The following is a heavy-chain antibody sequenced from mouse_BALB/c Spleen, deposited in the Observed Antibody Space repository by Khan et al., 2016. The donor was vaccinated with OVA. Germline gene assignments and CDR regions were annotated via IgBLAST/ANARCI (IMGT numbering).Heavy chain of an antibody. V-gene: IGHV1-80*01. J-gene: IGHJ3*01. CDR2: ISPGDGDT. Sequence: VQLQQSGAELVRPGSSVKISCKASGYAFSSYWMNWVKQRPGQGLEWIGQISPGDGDTTYNGKFKGKATLTADKSSRTAYMQLSSLTSEDSAVEFGARGMNGERLAYWGQGTLVTVSA. CDR1: GYAFSSYW. CDR3: ARGMNGERLAY.